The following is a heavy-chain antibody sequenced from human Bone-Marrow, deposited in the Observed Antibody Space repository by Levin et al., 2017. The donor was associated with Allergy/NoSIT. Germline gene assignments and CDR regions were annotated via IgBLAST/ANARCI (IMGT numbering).Heavy chain of an antibody. CDR3: ARDPARGYYDSSGYSGDH. D-gene: IGHD3-22*01. CDR2: ITSSGDIT. CDR1: GFTFRHYT. J-gene: IGHJ4*02. Sequence: GGSLRLSCAASGFTFRHYTMNWVRQAPGKGLDWVSCITSSGDITYYEDSVKGRFTTSRDNAKNSLYLQLNRLRDEDTAMYYCARDPARGYYDSSGYSGDHWGQGTLVTVSS. V-gene: IGHV3-48*02.